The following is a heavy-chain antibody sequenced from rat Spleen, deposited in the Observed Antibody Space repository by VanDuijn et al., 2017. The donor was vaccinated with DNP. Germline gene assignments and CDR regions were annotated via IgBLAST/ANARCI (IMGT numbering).Heavy chain of an antibody. CDR2: ISSGGST. J-gene: IGHJ3*01. CDR1: GFSLTSNG. D-gene: IGHD4-3*01. Sequence: QVQLKESGPGLVQPSQTLSLTCTVSGFSLTSNGVGWVRQPPGMVLEWIAAISSGGSTYYNSALKFRLSISRDTSKSQVFLKMNSLQTEDTAIYFCTRDWIRGPFAYWGQGTLVTVSS. CDR3: TRDWIRGPFAY. V-gene: IGHV2-6*01.